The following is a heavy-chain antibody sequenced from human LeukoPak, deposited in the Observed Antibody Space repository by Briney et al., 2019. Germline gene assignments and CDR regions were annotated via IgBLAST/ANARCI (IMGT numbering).Heavy chain of an antibody. J-gene: IGHJ4*02. CDR1: GFTFSSYG. CDR3: AKGGYYGSGSYFPDDY. D-gene: IGHD3-10*01. Sequence: GGSLRLSCAASGFTFSSYGMHWVPQAPGKGLEWVAVISYDGSNKYYADSVKGRFTISRDNSKNTLYLQMNSLRAEDTAVYYCAKGGYYGSGSYFPDDYWGQGTLVTVSS. V-gene: IGHV3-30*18. CDR2: ISYDGSNK.